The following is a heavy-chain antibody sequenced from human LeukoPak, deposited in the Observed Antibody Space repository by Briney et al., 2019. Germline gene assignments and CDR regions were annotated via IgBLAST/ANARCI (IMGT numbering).Heavy chain of an antibody. CDR3: VPRDPSRAGY. D-gene: IGHD6-6*01. J-gene: IGHJ4*02. CDR2: ISGSGIST. CDR1: GFTFSNYA. Sequence: PGGSLRLSCAASGFTFSNYAMSWVRQAPGKGLECVSAISGSGISTHYADSVKGRFTISRDNSKNTLYLQMNSLRAEDTAVYYCVPRDPSRAGYWGQGTLVTVSS. V-gene: IGHV3-23*01.